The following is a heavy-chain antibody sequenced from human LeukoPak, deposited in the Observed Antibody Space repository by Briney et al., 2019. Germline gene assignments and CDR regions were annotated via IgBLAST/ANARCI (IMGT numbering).Heavy chain of an antibody. CDR2: IKSKTDGGTT. D-gene: IGHD6-19*01. CDR1: GFTFSNAW. V-gene: IGHV3-15*01. CDR3: TTNLRGYSSDFVN. J-gene: IGHJ4*02. Sequence: GGSLRLSCAASGFTFSNAWMSWVRQAPGKGLEWVGRIKSKTDGGTTDYAAPVKGRFTISRDDSENTVYVEINSLKTEDTAVYYCTTNLRGYSSDFVNWGQGTLVTVSS.